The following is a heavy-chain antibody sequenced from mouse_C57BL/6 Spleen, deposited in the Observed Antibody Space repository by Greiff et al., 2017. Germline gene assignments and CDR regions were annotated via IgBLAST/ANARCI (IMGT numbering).Heavy chain of an antibody. V-gene: IGHV1-5*01. CDR1: GYTFTSYW. CDR2: IYPGNSDT. D-gene: IGHD1-1*01. J-gene: IGHJ2*01. CDR3: TRRGGSSPWYFDY. Sequence: EVQLQESGTVLARPGASVKMSCKTSGYTFTSYWMYWVKQRPGQGLEWIGAIYPGNSDTSYNQKFKGKAKLTAVTSASTAYMELSSLTNEDSAVYYCTRRGGSSPWYFDYWGQGTTLTVSS.